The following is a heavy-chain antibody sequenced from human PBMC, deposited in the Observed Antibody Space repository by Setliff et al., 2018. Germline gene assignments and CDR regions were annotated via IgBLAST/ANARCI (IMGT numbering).Heavy chain of an antibody. V-gene: IGHV4-39*01. J-gene: IGHJ4*02. D-gene: IGHD1-26*01. CDR3: GRNGSYGYFDY. CDR2: IYYRGDT. CDR1: GGSISGGVYY. Sequence: SEPLSLTYNVSGGSISGGVYYWAWIRQHPGKGLEWIGRIYYRGDTYYNASLKGRLTIYVDTAQKQFSLRLTYVTAADTADYYCGRNGSYGYFDYWGQGALVTVSS.